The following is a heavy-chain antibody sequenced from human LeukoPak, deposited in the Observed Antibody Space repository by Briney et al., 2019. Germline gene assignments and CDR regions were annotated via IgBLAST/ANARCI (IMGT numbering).Heavy chain of an antibody. CDR3: AKDLRTYGSGIYRLPTVIFDY. CDR2: IKEDGSEK. Sequence: GGSLRLSCAASGFIFSSYWMSWVRQAPGKGLEWVANIKEDGSEKYYVDSVKGRFTISRDNAKNSLYLQTNSLRAEDTAVYYCAKDLRTYGSGIYRLPTVIFDYWGQGTLVTVSS. CDR1: GFIFSSYW. D-gene: IGHD3-10*01. V-gene: IGHV3-7*03. J-gene: IGHJ4*02.